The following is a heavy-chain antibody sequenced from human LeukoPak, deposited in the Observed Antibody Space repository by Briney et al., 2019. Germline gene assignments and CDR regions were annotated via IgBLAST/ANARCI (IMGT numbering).Heavy chain of an antibody. J-gene: IGHJ4*02. CDR1: GYTFTSYG. CDR3: ARSGPSAHSGYSFDY. CDR2: ISAYNGNT. V-gene: IGHV1-18*01. D-gene: IGHD3-22*01. Sequence: VASVKVSCKASGYTFTSYGISWVRQAPGQGLEWMGWISAYNGNTNYAQKLQGRVTMTTDTSTGTAYMELRSLRSDDTAVYYCARSGPSAHSGYSFDYWGQGTLVTVSS.